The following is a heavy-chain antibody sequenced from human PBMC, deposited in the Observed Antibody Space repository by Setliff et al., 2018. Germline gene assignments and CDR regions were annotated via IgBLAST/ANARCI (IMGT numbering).Heavy chain of an antibody. Sequence: AASVKVSCKSSRYTFSSYYIHWMRQAPGQGLEWVGWINPNSGGTVYAQKLQGRFTMTRDPSISTAYMELNSLRSDDTAVYYCVRLAAIPEPATGVLGWGQGTLVTVSS. CDR1: RYTFSSYY. CDR2: INPNSGGT. CDR3: VRLAAIPEPATGVLG. J-gene: IGHJ4*02. V-gene: IGHV1-2*02. D-gene: IGHD2-2*02.